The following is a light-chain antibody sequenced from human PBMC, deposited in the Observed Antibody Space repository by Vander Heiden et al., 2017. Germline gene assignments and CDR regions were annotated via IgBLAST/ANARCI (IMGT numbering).Light chain of an antibody. Sequence: DIQLTQSPSSLSASVGDRVTITCRASQSISDYLNWYQQKPGKAPNLLIYAASSLESGVPSRFTGSRSGTDFILTISSLQPEDFATYYCQQSDTFGPGTKVKIK. CDR3: QQSDT. J-gene: IGKJ3*01. V-gene: IGKV1-39*01. CDR1: QSISDY. CDR2: AAS.